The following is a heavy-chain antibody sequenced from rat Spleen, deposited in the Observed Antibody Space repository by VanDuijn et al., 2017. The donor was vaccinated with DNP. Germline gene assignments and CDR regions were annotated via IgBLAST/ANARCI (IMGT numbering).Heavy chain of an antibody. CDR3: TRSLATVVPTGAMDV. Sequence: QVQLKESGPGLVQPSQTLSLTCTVSGFSLTSYGVNWVRQPPGKGLEWIATISSGESTFYNSALKSRLTISRDTSKSQVFLRMNSLQTEDTAIYFCTRSLATVVPTGAMDVWGQGTSVTVSS. CDR2: ISSGEST. J-gene: IGHJ4*01. D-gene: IGHD1-3*01. CDR1: GFSLTSYG. V-gene: IGHV2S12*01.